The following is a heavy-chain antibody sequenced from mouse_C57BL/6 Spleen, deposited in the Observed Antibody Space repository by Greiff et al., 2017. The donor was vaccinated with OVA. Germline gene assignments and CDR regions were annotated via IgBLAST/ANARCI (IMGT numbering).Heavy chain of an antibody. D-gene: IGHD1-1*01. CDR2: IDPSDSYT. J-gene: IGHJ1*03. Sequence: QVQLQQPGAELVRPGTSVKLSCKASGYTFTSYWMHWVKQRPGQGLEWIGVIDPSDSYTNYNQKFKGKATLTVDTSSSTAYMQLSSLTSEDSAVYYCARRGLITTVVAPYWDFDVWGTGTTVTVSS. V-gene: IGHV1-59*01. CDR3: ARRGLITTVVAPYWDFDV. CDR1: GYTFTSYW.